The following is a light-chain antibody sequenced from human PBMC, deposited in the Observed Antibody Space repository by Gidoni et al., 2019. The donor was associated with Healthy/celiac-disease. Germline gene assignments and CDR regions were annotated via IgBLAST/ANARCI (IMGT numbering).Light chain of an antibody. CDR3: QAWDSSTGV. J-gene: IGLJ3*02. Sequence: SYAPTQPPSVSVSPGQTASITCSGVKLGDKYACWYQQKPGQSPVLVIYQDSKRPSGIPERFSGSNSGNTATLTISGTQAMDEADYYCQAWDSSTGVFGGGTKLTVL. V-gene: IGLV3-1*01. CDR2: QDS. CDR1: KLGDKY.